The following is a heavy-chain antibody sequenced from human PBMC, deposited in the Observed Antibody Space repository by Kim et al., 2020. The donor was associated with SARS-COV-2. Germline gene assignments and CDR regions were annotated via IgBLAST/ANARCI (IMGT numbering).Heavy chain of an antibody. V-gene: IGHV4-39*01. D-gene: IGHD3-9*01. J-gene: IGHJ5*02. Sequence: SETLSLTCTVSGGSISSSSYYWGWIRQPPGKGLEWIGSIYYSGSTYYNPSLKSRVTISVDTSKNQFSLKLSSVTAADTAVYYCARTPDHYDILTGYYFGWFERWGQGTLVTVSS. CDR3: ARTPDHYDILTGYYFGWFER. CDR2: IYYSGST. CDR1: GGSISSSSYY.